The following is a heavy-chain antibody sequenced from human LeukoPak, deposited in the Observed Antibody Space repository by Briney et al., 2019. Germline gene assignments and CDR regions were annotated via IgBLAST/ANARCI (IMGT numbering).Heavy chain of an antibody. CDR2: ISSSSSTI. D-gene: IGHD3-22*01. CDR1: GFTFSSYC. CDR3: ARDGSRYDSSGYKPFDY. Sequence: GGSLRLSCAASGFTFSSYCMNWVRQAPGKGLEWVSYISSSSSTIYYADSVKGRFTISRDNAKNSLYLQMNSLRAEDTAVYYCARDGSRYDSSGYKPFDYWGQGTLVTVSS. V-gene: IGHV3-48*01. J-gene: IGHJ4*02.